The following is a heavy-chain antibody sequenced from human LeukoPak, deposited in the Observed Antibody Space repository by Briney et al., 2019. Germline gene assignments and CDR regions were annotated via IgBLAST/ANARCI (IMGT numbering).Heavy chain of an antibody. J-gene: IGHJ4*02. CDR3: ARDQLDGDYDFDF. CDR1: GYNLMDHA. V-gene: IGHV1-2*02. CDR2: IKFEDGGT. Sequence: GASLRVSCKASGYNLMDHALHWVRQAPGQGLEWMGWIKFEDGGTSYGRRFRGRVSMTRDTSISTVYLELSRLKSDDTAVYYCARDQLDGDYDFDFWGQGTLVTVSS. D-gene: IGHD4-17*01.